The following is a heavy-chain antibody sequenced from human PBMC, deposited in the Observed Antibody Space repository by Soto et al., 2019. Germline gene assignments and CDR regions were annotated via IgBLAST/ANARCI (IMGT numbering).Heavy chain of an antibody. CDR1: GGSISSYY. CDR3: ARTLVGYGMDV. V-gene: IGHV4-59*01. CDR2: IYYSGST. J-gene: IGHJ6*02. D-gene: IGHD3-16*01. Sequence: SETLSLTCTVSGGSISSYYWSWIRQPPGKGLEWIGYIYYSGSTNYNPSLKSRVIISVDTSKNQSSLKLSSVTAADTAVYYCARTLVGYGMDVWGQGTTVTVSS.